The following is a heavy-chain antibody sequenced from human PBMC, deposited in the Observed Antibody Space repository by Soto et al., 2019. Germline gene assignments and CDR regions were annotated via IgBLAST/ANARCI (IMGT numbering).Heavy chain of an antibody. V-gene: IGHV1-24*01. CDR2: FDPEDGET. J-gene: IGHJ4*02. D-gene: IGHD5-18*01. CDR1: GYTLTELS. Sequence: ASVKVSCKVSGYTLTELSMHWVRQAPGKGLEWMGGFDPEDGETIYAQKFQGRVTMTGDTSTDTAYMELSSLRSEDTAVYYCAALEWIQLSSPYWGQGTLVTVSS. CDR3: AALEWIQLSSPY.